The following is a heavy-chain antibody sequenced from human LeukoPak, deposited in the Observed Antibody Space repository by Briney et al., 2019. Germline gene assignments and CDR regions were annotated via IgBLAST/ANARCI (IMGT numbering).Heavy chain of an antibody. CDR1: GFTFSTFA. D-gene: IGHD3-22*01. V-gene: IGHV3-23*01. Sequence: GGSLRLSCVASGFTFSTFAMSWVRQAPGKGLEWVSSISGSGGNTYYADSEKGRFTISRDISKNTVYLQMNGLRAEDTAVYYCAKGASGYYESSGQFDYWGQGTLVTVSS. CDR2: ISGSGGNT. J-gene: IGHJ4*02. CDR3: AKGASGYYESSGQFDY.